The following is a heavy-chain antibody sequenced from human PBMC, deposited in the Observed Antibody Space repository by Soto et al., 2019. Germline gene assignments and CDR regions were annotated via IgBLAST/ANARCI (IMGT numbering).Heavy chain of an antibody. D-gene: IGHD2-15*01. Sequence: GASVKVSCKSSGYIFTNFYVHRVRQAPGQGLEWMGTIDPSSGTTSYTQKFQGRVTMTRDTSMSTVYMELSSLTSEDTAVYYCARGAVVVPNGLIAGMDVWGLGTTVTVSS. CDR3: ARGAVVVPNGLIAGMDV. CDR1: GYIFTNFY. J-gene: IGHJ6*02. CDR2: IDPSSGTT. V-gene: IGHV1-46*01.